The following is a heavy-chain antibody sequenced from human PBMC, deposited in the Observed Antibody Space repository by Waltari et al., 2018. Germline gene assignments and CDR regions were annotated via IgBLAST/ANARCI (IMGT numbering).Heavy chain of an antibody. CDR3: ARGRTPYYFDY. D-gene: IGHD2-15*01. Sequence: QVQLQQWGAGLLKPSETLSLTCAVYGGSFSGYYWSWIRQPPGQGLEWIGEINHSGSTNYNPSLKSRVTISVDTSKNQFSLKLSSVTAADTAVYYCARGRTPYYFDYWGQGTLVTVSS. CDR1: GGSFSGYY. J-gene: IGHJ4*02. V-gene: IGHV4-34*01. CDR2: INHSGST.